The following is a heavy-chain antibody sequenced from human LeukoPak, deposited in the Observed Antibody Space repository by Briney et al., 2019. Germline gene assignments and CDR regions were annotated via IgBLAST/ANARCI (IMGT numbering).Heavy chain of an antibody. CDR2: IYYSGST. V-gene: IGHV4-38-2*02. J-gene: IGHJ6*02. D-gene: IGHD6-13*01. Sequence: SETLSLTCTVSGYSISSGYYWGWVRQPPGKGLEWIGYIYYSGSTNYNPSLKSRVTISVDTAKNQFSLKLSSVPAADTAVYYCARHGIAAAGLGGDYYYYGMDVWGQGATVTVSS. CDR3: ARHGIAAAGLGGDYYYYGMDV. CDR1: GYSISSGYY.